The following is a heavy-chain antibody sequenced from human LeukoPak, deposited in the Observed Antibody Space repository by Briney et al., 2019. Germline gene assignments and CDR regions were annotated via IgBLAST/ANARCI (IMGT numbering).Heavy chain of an antibody. D-gene: IGHD5-24*01. CDR2: IKSKTDGGTT. CDR1: GFTFSSYS. V-gene: IGHV3-15*01. J-gene: IGHJ3*02. CDR3: AKDPEMATTPWPI. Sequence: GGSLRLSCAASGFTFSSYSMNWVRQAPGKGLEWVGRIKSKTDGGTTDYAAPVKGRFTISRDDSKNTLYLQMNSLRAEDTAVYYCAKDPEMATTPWPIWGQGTMVTVSS.